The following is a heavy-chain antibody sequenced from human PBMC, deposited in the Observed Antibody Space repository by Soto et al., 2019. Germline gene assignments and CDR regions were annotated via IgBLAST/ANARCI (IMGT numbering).Heavy chain of an antibody. D-gene: IGHD3-10*01. J-gene: IGHJ4*02. V-gene: IGHV3-72*01. CDR1: GFTFSDHY. Sequence: AGGSLRLSCEGSGFTFSDHYMDWVRQAPGKGLEWVGRIRNKANSYTTEYAASVKGRFIISRDDSKNSLYLQMNSLKTEDTAVYYCASPLYGGSGSYGYWGQGTLVTVSS. CDR2: IRNKANSYTT. CDR3: ASPLYGGSGSYGY.